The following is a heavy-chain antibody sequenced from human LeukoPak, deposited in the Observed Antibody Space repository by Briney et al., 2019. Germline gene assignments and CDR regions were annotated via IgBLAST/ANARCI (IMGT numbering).Heavy chain of an antibody. CDR2: IYPGDSDT. V-gene: IGHV5-51*01. D-gene: IGHD6-13*01. CDR3: ARLISGSRYSHRNDAFDI. CDR1: GYSFTSYW. J-gene: IGHJ3*02. Sequence: GESLKISCKGSGYSFTSYWIGWVRQMPGKGLEWMGIIYPGDSDTRYSPSFQGQVTISADKSISTAYLQWSSLKASDTAMYYCARLISGSRYSHRNDAFDIWGQGTMVTVSS.